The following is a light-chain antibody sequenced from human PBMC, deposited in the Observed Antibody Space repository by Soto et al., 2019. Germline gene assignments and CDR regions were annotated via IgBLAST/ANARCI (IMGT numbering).Light chain of an antibody. CDR1: QSISSW. Sequence: EIQMTQSPSTLSASVGDRVTITCRASQSISSWLAWYQQKPGKAPKLLIYKASSLEGGIPSRFGGSGSETEFTLTISSLQPEDFATYYCQQYNSYQYTFGQGTKLEIK. CDR2: KAS. V-gene: IGKV1-5*03. CDR3: QQYNSYQYT. J-gene: IGKJ2*01.